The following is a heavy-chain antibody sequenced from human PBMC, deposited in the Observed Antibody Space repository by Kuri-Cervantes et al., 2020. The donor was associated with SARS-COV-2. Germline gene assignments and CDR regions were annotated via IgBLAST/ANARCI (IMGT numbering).Heavy chain of an antibody. CDR2: FYHSGST. Sequence: SETLSLTCTVSGGSISSYYWSWIRQPPGKGLEWIGSFYHSGSTYYNPSLKSRVTISVDTSKNQFSLKLSSVTAADTAVYYCARQGGIVVVPAALWGQGTLVTVSS. CDR3: ARQGGIVVVPAAL. V-gene: IGHV4-59*08. CDR1: GGSISSYY. J-gene: IGHJ4*02. D-gene: IGHD2-2*01.